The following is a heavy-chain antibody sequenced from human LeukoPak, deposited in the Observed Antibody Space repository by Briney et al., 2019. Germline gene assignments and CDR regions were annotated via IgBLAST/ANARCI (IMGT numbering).Heavy chain of an antibody. V-gene: IGHV3-30-3*01. Sequence: PGGSLRLSCAASGFTFSTYSMHWVRQAPGKGLEWVAVISYDGSNKYYADSVKGRFSISRDNSKNTLYLQMNSLRAEDTGVYYCARDSGWSSDYWGQGTLVTASA. D-gene: IGHD6-19*01. J-gene: IGHJ4*02. CDR3: ARDSGWSSDY. CDR1: GFTFSTYS. CDR2: ISYDGSNK.